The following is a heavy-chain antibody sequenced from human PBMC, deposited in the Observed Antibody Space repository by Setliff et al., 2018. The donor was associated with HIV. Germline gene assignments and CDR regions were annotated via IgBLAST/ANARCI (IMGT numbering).Heavy chain of an antibody. J-gene: IGHJ3*02. CDR3: ARSKTFYDFWGGYYTHGAFKI. CDR1: GGSFTSRSYY. CDR2: IFYSGIT. V-gene: IGHV4-39*01. D-gene: IGHD3-3*01. Sequence: SETLSLTCTVSGGSFTSRSYYWGWIRQPPGKGLEWIGSIFYSGITYYNPSLKSRVTISADTSKNQFSLNLTSVTAADTAVYYCARSKTFYDFWGGYYTHGAFKIWGLGTMVTVS.